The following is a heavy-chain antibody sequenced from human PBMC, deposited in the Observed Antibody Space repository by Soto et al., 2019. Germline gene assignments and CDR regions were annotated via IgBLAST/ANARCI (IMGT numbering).Heavy chain of an antibody. V-gene: IGHV3-21*01. CDR3: ARDAIAAAGGYFDY. J-gene: IGHJ4*02. Sequence: ESGGGLVKPGGSPRLSCAASGFTFSTYSMNWVRQAPGKGLEWVSSTSSSGTYIYYADSVKGRFTISRENAKNSLYLQMNGLRAEDTAVYYCARDAIAAAGGYFDYWGQGTLVTVSS. CDR1: GFTFSTYS. D-gene: IGHD6-13*01. CDR2: TSSSGTYI.